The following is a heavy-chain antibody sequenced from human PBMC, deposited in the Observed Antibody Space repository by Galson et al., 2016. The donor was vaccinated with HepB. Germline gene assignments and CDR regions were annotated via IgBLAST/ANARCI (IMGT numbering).Heavy chain of an antibody. D-gene: IGHD3-10*01. V-gene: IGHV3-23*05. J-gene: IGHJ5*02. CDR3: ARGQGGFEGFVH. Sequence: SLRLSCAASGFVFSKFAMRWVRQAPGKGLEWISSLDGSGTWQHSSESLKGRFTISSDNGENTLFLQMNSLTPQDTAVYYCARGQGGFEGFVHWGQGTLVTVS. CDR2: LDGSGTWQ. CDR1: GFVFSKFA.